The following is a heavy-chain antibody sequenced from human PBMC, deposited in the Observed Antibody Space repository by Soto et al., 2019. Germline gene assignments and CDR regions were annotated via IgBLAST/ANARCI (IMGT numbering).Heavy chain of an antibody. CDR1: GFTFNNYE. CDR3: ARDLRLFDRSGFYYHYHYGMDV. J-gene: IGHJ6*02. Sequence: GGSLRLSCAASGFTFNNYEMNWVRQSPGEGLECVSYISGSGSTIYYSDSVRGRFTISRDNAKNSLYLQMNSLRVEDTAVYYCARDLRLFDRSGFYYHYHYGMDVWGQGTTVTVSS. CDR2: ISGSGSTI. V-gene: IGHV3-48*03. D-gene: IGHD3-22*01.